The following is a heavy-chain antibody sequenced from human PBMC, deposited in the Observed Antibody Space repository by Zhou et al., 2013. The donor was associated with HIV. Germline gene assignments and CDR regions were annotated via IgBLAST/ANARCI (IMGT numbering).Heavy chain of an antibody. D-gene: IGHD2-2*02. J-gene: IGHJ6*02. Sequence: QVQLVQSGAEVKKPGASVKVSCKASGYTFTSYGISWVRQAPGQGLEWMGWISAYNGNTNYAQKLQGRVTMTTDTSTSTAYMELRSLRSDDTAVYYCARGALDPRPHTLLYYYGMDVWGQGTTVTVSS. CDR1: GYTFTSYG. CDR3: ARGALDPRPHTLLYYYGMDV. CDR2: ISAYNGNT. V-gene: IGHV1-18*01.